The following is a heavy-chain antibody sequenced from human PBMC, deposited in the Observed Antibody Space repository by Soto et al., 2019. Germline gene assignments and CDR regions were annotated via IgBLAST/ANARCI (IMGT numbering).Heavy chain of an antibody. CDR2: ISSSSSYI. CDR1: GFTFSSYS. Sequence: NPWGSLRLSCSASGFTFSSYSMNWFRQAPGKGLEWVSSISSSSSYIYYADSVKGRFTISRDNAKNSLYLQMNSLRAEDTAVYYCARGPRGNFDYWGQGTLVTVSS. V-gene: IGHV3-21*01. J-gene: IGHJ4*02. CDR3: ARGPRGNFDY. D-gene: IGHD3-10*01.